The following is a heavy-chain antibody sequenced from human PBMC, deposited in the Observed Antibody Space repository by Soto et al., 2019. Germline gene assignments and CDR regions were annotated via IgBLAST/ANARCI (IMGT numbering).Heavy chain of an antibody. CDR2: IWYDGSKI. J-gene: IGHJ6*01. CDR3: ARPLEQHQLGFGMDV. Sequence: AGGSLRLSRAASGFTFSSYGMHWVRQAPGKGLEWVAVIWYDGSKIYYADSVKGRFTISRDNSKSTLYLQMNSLRAEDTAVYYCARPLEQHQLGFGMDVWGQGSPVTVSS. CDR1: GFTFSSYG. D-gene: IGHD6-13*01. V-gene: IGHV3-33*01.